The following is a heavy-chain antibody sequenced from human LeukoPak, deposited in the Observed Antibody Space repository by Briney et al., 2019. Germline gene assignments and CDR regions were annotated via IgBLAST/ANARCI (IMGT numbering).Heavy chain of an antibody. D-gene: IGHD6-19*01. Sequence: GASVKVSCKASGGTFSSYAISWVRQAPGQGLEWMGGIIPIFGTANYAQKFQGRVTITTDESTSTAYMELSSLRSEDTAVYYCARDPRYSSGWYGEFDYWGQGTLVTVSS. CDR2: IIPIFGTA. V-gene: IGHV1-69*05. CDR1: GGTFSSYA. CDR3: ARDPRYSSGWYGEFDY. J-gene: IGHJ4*02.